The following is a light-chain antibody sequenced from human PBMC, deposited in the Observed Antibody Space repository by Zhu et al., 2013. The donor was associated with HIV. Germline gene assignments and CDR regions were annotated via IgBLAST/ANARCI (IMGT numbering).Light chain of an antibody. V-gene: IGKV3-20*01. CDR3: QQYDRSPS. J-gene: IGKJ2*01. Sequence: EIVLTQSPGTLSLSPGERATLSCRASASVSNTYLAWYQQKPGQAPRILIYGASNRATGIPDRFSGSGSGTDFTLTISRLEPADFAVYYCQQYDRSPSFGQGTKVEIK. CDR2: GAS. CDR1: ASVSNTY.